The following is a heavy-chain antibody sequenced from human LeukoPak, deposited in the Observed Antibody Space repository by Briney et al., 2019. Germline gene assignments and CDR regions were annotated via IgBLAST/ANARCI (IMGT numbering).Heavy chain of an antibody. D-gene: IGHD4-17*01. CDR2: TRNKANSYTT. V-gene: IGHV3-72*01. Sequence: PGGSLRLSCAASGFTFSDHYMDWVRQAPGKGLEWVGRTRNKANSYTTEYAASVKGRFTISRDDSKNSLYLQMNSLKTEDTAVYYCAREPHGDYGYDAFDIWGQGTMVTVSS. CDR3: AREPHGDYGYDAFDI. CDR1: GFTFSDHY. J-gene: IGHJ3*02.